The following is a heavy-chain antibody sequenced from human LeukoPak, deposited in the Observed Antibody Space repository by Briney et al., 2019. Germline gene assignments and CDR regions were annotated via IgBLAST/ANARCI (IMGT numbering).Heavy chain of an antibody. CDR3: AKDPLYSSSWYSDY. D-gene: IGHD6-13*01. CDR1: GFTLSSYA. CDR2: ISGSGGST. J-gene: IGHJ4*02. V-gene: IGHV3-23*01. Sequence: GGSLRLSCAASGFTLSSYAMSWVRQAPGKGLEWVSAISGSGGSTYYADSVKGRFTFSRDNSKNTLYLQMNSLRAEDTAVYYCAKDPLYSSSWYSDYWGQGTLVTVSS.